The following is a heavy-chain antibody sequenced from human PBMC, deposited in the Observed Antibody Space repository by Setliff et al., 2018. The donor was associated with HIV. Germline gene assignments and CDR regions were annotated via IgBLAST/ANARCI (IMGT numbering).Heavy chain of an antibody. CDR3: ARDWSGYSSSRGSYYYYMDV. D-gene: IGHD6-13*01. Sequence: SETLSLTCTVSGGSISSGNYYWTWVRQPAEKGLEWIGRIYTSGSTNCNPSLKSRVTISVDTSKNQFSLRLSSVTAADTAIYYCARDWSGYSSSRGSYYYYMDVWGEGTTVTVSS. J-gene: IGHJ6*03. V-gene: IGHV4-61*02. CDR2: IYTSGST. CDR1: GGSISSGNYY.